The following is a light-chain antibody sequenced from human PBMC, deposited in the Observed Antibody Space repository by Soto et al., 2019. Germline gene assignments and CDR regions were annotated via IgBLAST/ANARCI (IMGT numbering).Light chain of an antibody. V-gene: IGLV2-11*01. CDR3: RRCAGKYIVV. Sequence: QSALTQPRSVSGSPGQSVAISCTGTSSDVGGYNYVSWYQHRPGEAPKLMIYDVSARPSGVPDRFSGSKSGNTASLPISGLQAEDEADYYCRRCAGKYIVVFGGGTKATAL. J-gene: IGLJ2*01. CDR1: SSDVGGYNY. CDR2: DVS.